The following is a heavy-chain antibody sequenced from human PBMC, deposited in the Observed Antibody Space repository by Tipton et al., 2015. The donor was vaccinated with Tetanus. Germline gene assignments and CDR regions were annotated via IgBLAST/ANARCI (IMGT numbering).Heavy chain of an antibody. CDR3: ARGPSYSGAWYHY. CDR1: GASFSDYY. J-gene: IGHJ4*02. D-gene: IGHD6-19*01. Sequence: GLVKPSETLSLTCAVYGASFSDYYWSWIRQAPGKGLEWIGEINHSGNTNHNPSLRSRVTISIDTSSNQFSLKLTSVTPADTAIYYCARGPSYSGAWYHYWGQGAMVTVSP. V-gene: IGHV4-34*01. CDR2: INHSGNT.